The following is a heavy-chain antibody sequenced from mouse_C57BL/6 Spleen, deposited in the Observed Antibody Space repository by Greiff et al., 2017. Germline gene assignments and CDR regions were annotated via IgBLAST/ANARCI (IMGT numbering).Heavy chain of an antibody. J-gene: IGHJ2*01. CDR2: IYPGDGDT. CDR1: GYAFSSYW. Sequence: QVHVKQSGAELVKPGASVKISCKASGYAFSSYWMNWVKQRPGQGLEWIGQIYPGDGDTNYNGKFKGKATLTADKSSSTAYIQLSRLTSEDSAVYFCARIYGSSRGYYFDYWGQGTTLTVSS. CDR3: ARIYGSSRGYYFDY. D-gene: IGHD1-1*01. V-gene: IGHV1-80*01.